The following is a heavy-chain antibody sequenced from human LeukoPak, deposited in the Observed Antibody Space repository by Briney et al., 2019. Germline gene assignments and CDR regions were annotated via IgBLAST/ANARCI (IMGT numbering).Heavy chain of an antibody. J-gene: IGHJ4*02. D-gene: IGHD3-16*01. CDR2: MYYTGST. CDR1: GGSITSGTYY. V-gene: IGHV4-39*01. CDR3: ARLSMHTFGGARSGFDY. Sequence: PSETLSLTCTVSGGSITSGTYYWGWVRQPPGKGLEWIGHMYYTGSTYHNPSLKSRVTTSVDTSKKQFSLKLTSVTAADTAVYYCARLSMHTFGGARSGFDYWGQGTLVTVSS.